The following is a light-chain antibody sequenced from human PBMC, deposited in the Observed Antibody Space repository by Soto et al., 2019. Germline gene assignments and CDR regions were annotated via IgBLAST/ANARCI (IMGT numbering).Light chain of an antibody. V-gene: IGLV2-8*01. Sequence: QSALTQPPSASGSPGQSVTISCTGTSSDVGAYNYVSWYQQRPGKAPKLIIYEVSQRPSGVPDRFSGSKSGNTASLTVSGLQAEYEAYYYCSSHAASGAFGGGTKLTVL. CDR2: EVS. J-gene: IGLJ3*02. CDR3: SSHAASGA. CDR1: SSDVGAYNY.